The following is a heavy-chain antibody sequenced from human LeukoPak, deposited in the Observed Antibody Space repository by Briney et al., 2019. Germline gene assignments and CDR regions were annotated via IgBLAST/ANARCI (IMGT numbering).Heavy chain of an antibody. CDR2: ISGSGGST. J-gene: IGHJ6*02. CDR3: AKRNSSGWYGMDV. V-gene: IGHV3-23*01. Sequence: GGSLRLSCAASGFTFSSYAMSWVRQAPGKGLEWVSAISGSGGSTYYADSAKGRFTISRDNSKNTLYLQMNSLRAEDTAVYYCAKRNSSGWYGMDVWGQGTTVTVSS. CDR1: GFTFSSYA. D-gene: IGHD6-19*01.